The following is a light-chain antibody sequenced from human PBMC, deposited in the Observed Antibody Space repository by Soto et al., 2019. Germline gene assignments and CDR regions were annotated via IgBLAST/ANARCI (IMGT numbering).Light chain of an antibody. CDR3: NSYTSSSTYG. V-gene: IGLV2-14*03. CDR1: SSDVGGFNY. Sequence: QSALTQPASMSGSPGQSITISCTGTSSDVGGFNYVSWYQQHPGKAPKLMIYDVTNRPSGVSYRFSGSKSGNTASLTISGLQSDDEADYYCNSYTSSSTYGFGTGTKVTVL. CDR2: DVT. J-gene: IGLJ1*01.